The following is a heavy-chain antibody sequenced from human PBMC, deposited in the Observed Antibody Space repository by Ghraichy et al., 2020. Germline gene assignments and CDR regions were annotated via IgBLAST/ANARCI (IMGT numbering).Heavy chain of an antibody. Sequence: SQTLSLTCTVSGDSISSYYWSWIRQPPGKGLEWIGYIYNSGSTNYSPSLQSRVTISVDTSKNQFSLKLSSVTAADTAVYYCARHLWFWGVYYFDYWGQGTLVTVSS. CDR1: GDSISSYY. D-gene: IGHD3-16*01. CDR2: IYNSGST. V-gene: IGHV4-59*08. CDR3: ARHLWFWGVYYFDY. J-gene: IGHJ4*02.